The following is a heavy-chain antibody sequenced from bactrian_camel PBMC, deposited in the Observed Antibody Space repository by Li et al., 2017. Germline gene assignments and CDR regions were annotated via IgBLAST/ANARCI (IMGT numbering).Heavy chain of an antibody. V-gene: IGHV3S26*01. CDR3: AADFRKVRMPSMCPTELSGYSV. J-gene: IGHJ4*01. D-gene: IGHD4*01. Sequence: VESGGGSVQAGGSLTLSCTASSRYAYSSYCLGWFRQAPGKERERVASIDSDGSISYTDSVKGRFTVSRDNDKGTLSLQMDSLTPEDTGMYYCAADFRKVRMPSMCPTELSGYSVWGQGTQVTVS. CDR1: RYAYSSYC. CDR2: SIDSDGSI.